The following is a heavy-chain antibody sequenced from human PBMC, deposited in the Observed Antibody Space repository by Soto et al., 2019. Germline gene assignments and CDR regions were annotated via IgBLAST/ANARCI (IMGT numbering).Heavy chain of an antibody. J-gene: IGHJ6*02. D-gene: IGHD6-19*01. CDR2: IWYDGSNK. CDR1: GFTFSSYG. Sequence: QVQLVESGGGVVQPGRSLRLSCAASGFTFSSYGMHWVRQAPGKGLEWVAVIWYDGSNKYYADSVKGRFTISRDNAKNSLYLQMNSLRAEDTAVYYCARVGRHSSGWYGEGDYYYGMDVWGQGTTVTVSS. V-gene: IGHV3-33*01. CDR3: ARVGRHSSGWYGEGDYYYGMDV.